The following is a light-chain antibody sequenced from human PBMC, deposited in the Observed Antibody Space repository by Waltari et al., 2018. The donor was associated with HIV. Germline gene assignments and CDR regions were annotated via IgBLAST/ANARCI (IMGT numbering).Light chain of an antibody. CDR2: SSK. V-gene: IGLV1-44*01. CDR3: AAWDDSLNGHVV. CDR1: SSNIGSNT. Sequence: QSVLTQPPSASGTPGQRVTISCSGSSSNIGSNTVNWYQQLPGTAPKLLIYSSKQRPSGVPDRFSGSKAGTSASLAISGLQSEDEADYYCAAWDDSLNGHVVFGGGTKLTVL. J-gene: IGLJ2*01.